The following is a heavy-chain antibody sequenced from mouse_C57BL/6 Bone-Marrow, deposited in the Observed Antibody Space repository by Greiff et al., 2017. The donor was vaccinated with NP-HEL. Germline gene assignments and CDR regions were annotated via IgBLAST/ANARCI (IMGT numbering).Heavy chain of an antibody. CDR3: ARADYGSSYVSFAY. D-gene: IGHD1-1*01. J-gene: IGHJ3*01. V-gene: IGHV1-66*01. CDR1: GYSFTSYY. Sequence: VQLQQSGPELVKPGASVKISCKASGYSFTSYYIHWVKQRPGQGLEWIGWIYPGSGNTKYNEKFKGKATLTADTSSSTAYMQLSSLTSEDSAVYSGARADYGSSYVSFAYWGQGTLVTVSA. CDR2: IYPGSGNT.